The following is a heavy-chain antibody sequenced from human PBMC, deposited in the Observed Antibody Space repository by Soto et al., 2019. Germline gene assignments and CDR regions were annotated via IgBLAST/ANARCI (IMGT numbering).Heavy chain of an antibody. V-gene: IGHV5-51*01. J-gene: IGHJ6*03. CDR1: GYSFTSYW. D-gene: IGHD6-13*01. Sequence: GESLKISCKGSGYSFTSYWIGWVRQMPGKGLEWMGIIYPGDSDTRYSPSFQGQVTISADKSISTAYLQWSSLQASDTVMSYCARHAAAGPGYYYYYYMAVWGKGTTVTVSS. CDR3: ARHAAAGPGYYYYYYMAV. CDR2: IYPGDSDT.